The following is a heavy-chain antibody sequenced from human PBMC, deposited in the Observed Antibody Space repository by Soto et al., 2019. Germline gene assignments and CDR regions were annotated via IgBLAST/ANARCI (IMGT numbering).Heavy chain of an antibody. CDR3: ASDREYYDSNGLFLDY. J-gene: IGHJ4*02. CDR1: GASINDYY. Sequence: SETLSLTCSVSGASINDYYWSWIRQPPGKGLEWIGYIYYSGNTNYNPSLKSRVTITVETSENKVTLKLSSVTAADTAVYYCASDREYYDSNGLFLDYWGQGTLVTVSS. V-gene: IGHV4-59*01. CDR2: IYYSGNT. D-gene: IGHD3-22*01.